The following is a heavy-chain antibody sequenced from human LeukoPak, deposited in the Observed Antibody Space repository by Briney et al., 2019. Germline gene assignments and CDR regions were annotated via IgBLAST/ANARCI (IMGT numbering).Heavy chain of an antibody. CDR3: AKDLYLSDFWSGYFDY. J-gene: IGHJ4*02. CDR2: ISASGSAT. V-gene: IGHV3-23*01. D-gene: IGHD3-3*01. Sequence: GGSLRLSCAASGFIFSNYVMNWVRQAPGKGLEWVAAISASGSATSYADSVRGRFTISKYNSKSTTYLQMNSVRDEDMAVFYCAKDLYLSDFWSGYFDYWGQGIPVTVSS. CDR1: GFIFSNYV.